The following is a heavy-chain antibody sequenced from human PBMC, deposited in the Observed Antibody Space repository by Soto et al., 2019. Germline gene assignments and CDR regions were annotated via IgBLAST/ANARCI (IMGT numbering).Heavy chain of an antibody. Sequence: PVKVYCKASGGTFTSYDISWVRQPPRQGHEWMGGIIPIFGTANYAQKFQGRVTITADESTSTAYMELSSLRSEDTAVYYCARRRLICCCCSRPPPWFDSCGQGTRV. J-gene: IGHJ5*01. CDR3: ARRRLICCCCSRPPPWFDS. V-gene: IGHV1-69*13. D-gene: IGHD2-15*01. CDR2: IIPIFGTA. CDR1: GGTFTSYD.